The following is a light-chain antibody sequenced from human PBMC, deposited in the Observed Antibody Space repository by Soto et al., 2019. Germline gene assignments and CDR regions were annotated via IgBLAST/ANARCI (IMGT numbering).Light chain of an antibody. V-gene: IGKV3-20*01. J-gene: IGKJ5*01. CDR2: GAS. CDR3: QQYGSSGT. Sequence: EILLTQSPGTLSLSPGERATLSCRASQSVSNNYLAWYQQKPGKAPRLLIYGASNRATGIPDRLSGSGSGTDFTLSIRRLEPEDFAVYYCQQYGSSGTFGQGTRLEIK. CDR1: QSVSNNY.